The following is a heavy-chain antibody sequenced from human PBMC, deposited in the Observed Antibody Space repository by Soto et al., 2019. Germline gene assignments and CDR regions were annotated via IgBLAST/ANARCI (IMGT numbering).Heavy chain of an antibody. V-gene: IGHV1-2*02. CDR3: ARDSGDGYNYYYGMDV. CDR2: INPNSGGT. Sequence: ASVKVSCKASGYTFTGYYMHWVRQAPGQGLEWMGWINPNSGGTNYAQKFQGRVTMTRDTSISTAYMGLSRLRSDDTAVYYCARDSGDGYNYYYGMDVWGQGTTVTVSS. CDR1: GYTFTGYY. D-gene: IGHD5-12*01. J-gene: IGHJ6*02.